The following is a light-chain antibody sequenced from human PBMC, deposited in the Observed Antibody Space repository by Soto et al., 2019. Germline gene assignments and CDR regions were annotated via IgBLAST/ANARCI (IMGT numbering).Light chain of an antibody. CDR3: SSYAGSNIV. V-gene: IGLV2-8*01. CDR2: EVS. CDR1: SSDVGGYNY. Sequence: QSVLTQPPSASGSPGQSVTISCTGTSSDVGGYNYVSWYQQHPGKAPKLMIYEVSKRPSGVPDRSSGSKSGNTASLTVSGLQAEDEADYYCSSYAGSNIVFGGGTKVTVL. J-gene: IGLJ2*01.